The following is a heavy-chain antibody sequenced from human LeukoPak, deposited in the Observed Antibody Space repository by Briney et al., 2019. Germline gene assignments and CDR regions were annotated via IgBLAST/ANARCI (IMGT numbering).Heavy chain of an antibody. CDR3: ANRGKYCSSTSCLGSAQVDY. CDR1: RFTFSTYS. CDR2: ITSSSTYI. V-gene: IGHV3-21*04. D-gene: IGHD2-2*01. J-gene: IGHJ4*02. Sequence: GGSLRLSCAASRFTFSTYSMSWVRQAPGKGLEWVSSITSSSTYIYYADSVKGRFTISRDDAKNSLYLQMNSLRAEDTAVYYCANRGKYCSSTSCLGSAQVDYWGQGTLVTVSS.